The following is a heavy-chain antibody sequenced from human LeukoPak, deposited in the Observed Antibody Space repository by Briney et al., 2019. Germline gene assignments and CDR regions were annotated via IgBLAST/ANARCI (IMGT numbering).Heavy chain of an antibody. CDR2: IDISGDRT. Sequence: GSLRLSCAASGFAFSSDAMTWVRQTPGKGLEWVSTIDISGDRTNYADSVKGRFTISRDNSKNTLYLQVHSLRVEDTAIYYCAKDVSNFIGASDAWGQGTMVTVSS. J-gene: IGHJ3*01. CDR3: AKDVSNFIGASDA. D-gene: IGHD2-8*01. V-gene: IGHV3-23*01. CDR1: GFAFSSDA.